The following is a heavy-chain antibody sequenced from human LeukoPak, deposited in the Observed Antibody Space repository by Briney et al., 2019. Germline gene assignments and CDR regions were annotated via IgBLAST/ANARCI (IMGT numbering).Heavy chain of an antibody. CDR1: GYSFTSYW. D-gene: IGHD3-22*01. CDR2: IYPGDSDT. Sequence: GESLKISCKGSGYSFTSYWIGWVRQMPGKGLEWMGIIYPGDSDTRYSPSFQGQVTISADKSISTAYLQWSSLKASDTAMYYCARSTLTYYYDSSSYPLQNYFDYWGQGTLVTVSS. J-gene: IGHJ4*02. CDR3: ARSTLTYYYDSSSYPLQNYFDY. V-gene: IGHV5-51*01.